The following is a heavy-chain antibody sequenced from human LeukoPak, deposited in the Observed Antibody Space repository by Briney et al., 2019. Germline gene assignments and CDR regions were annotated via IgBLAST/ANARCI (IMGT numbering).Heavy chain of an antibody. J-gene: IGHJ6*03. CDR1: GFTFSGYS. V-gene: IGHV3-21*01. CDR2: ISSSSSYI. D-gene: IGHD1-26*01. Sequence: GSLRLSCAASGFTFSGYSMNWVRQAPGKGLEWVSSISSSSSYIYYADSVKGRFTISRDNAKNSLYLQMNSLRAEDTAVYYCARDGSYYYYYMDVWGKGTTVTVSS. CDR3: ARDGSYYYYYMDV.